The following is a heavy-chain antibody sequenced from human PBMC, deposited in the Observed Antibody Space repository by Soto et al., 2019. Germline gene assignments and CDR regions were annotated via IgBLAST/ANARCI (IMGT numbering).Heavy chain of an antibody. Sequence: QMQLVQSGPEVKKPGTSVKVSCKDSGFTFTYSAVQWVRQARGQRLEWMGWIVVGSGDTNYAQKFQERVTITMDVSTSTAYMELSSLRSDDTAVYYCATETYIVYGIPGRLNWGQGTLVTVSS. J-gene: IGHJ4*02. CDR3: ATETYIVYGIPGRLN. V-gene: IGHV1-58*01. D-gene: IGHD5-12*01. CDR2: IVVGSGDT. CDR1: GFTFTYSA.